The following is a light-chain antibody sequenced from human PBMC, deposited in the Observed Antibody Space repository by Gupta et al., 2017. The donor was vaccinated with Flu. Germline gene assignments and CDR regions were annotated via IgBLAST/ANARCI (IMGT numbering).Light chain of an antibody. J-gene: IGKJ4*01. CDR3: QQRSNWFS. CDR2: DAS. V-gene: IGKV3-11*01. Sequence: DIVLTQSPATLPLSPGERATLSCRASQSVRTYLAWYQQKPGQAPRLLVYDASKRATGIPARFSGSGSGTDFTLSISSLEPEDFAVYYCQQRSNWFSFGGGTKVEIK. CDR1: QSVRTY.